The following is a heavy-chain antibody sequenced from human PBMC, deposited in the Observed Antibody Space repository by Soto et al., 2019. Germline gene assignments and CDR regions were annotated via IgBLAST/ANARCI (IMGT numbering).Heavy chain of an antibody. Sequence: KPSETLSLTCTVSGGSISSGDYYWSWIRQPPGKGLEWIGYIYYSGSTYYNPSLKSRVTISVDTSKNQFSLKLSSVTAADTAVYYCARAPHYYDVNGHKPRAFDIWGQGTMVTVSS. J-gene: IGHJ3*02. D-gene: IGHD3-22*01. CDR3: ARAPHYYDVNGHKPRAFDI. CDR1: GGSISSGDYY. CDR2: IYYSGST. V-gene: IGHV4-30-4*01.